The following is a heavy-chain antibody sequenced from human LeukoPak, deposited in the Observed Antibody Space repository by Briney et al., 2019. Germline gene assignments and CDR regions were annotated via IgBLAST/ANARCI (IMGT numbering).Heavy chain of an antibody. D-gene: IGHD3-16*01. Sequence: GGSLRLSCAASAFTFSNYSMNWVRQAPGKGLEWVSYISSGSSTIYYADSVKGRFTISRDNSKNTLYLQMITLRAEDTAVYYCARSYDYVWGRSPGYFDNWGQGTLVTVSS. CDR2: ISSGSSTI. CDR3: ARSYDYVWGRSPGYFDN. V-gene: IGHV3-48*01. J-gene: IGHJ4*02. CDR1: AFTFSNYS.